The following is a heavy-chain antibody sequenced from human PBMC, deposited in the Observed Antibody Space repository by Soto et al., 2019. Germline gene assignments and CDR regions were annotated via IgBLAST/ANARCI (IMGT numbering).Heavy chain of an antibody. V-gene: IGHV3-74*01. CDR3: ARDHAVVVPAALIYYYYYGMDV. CDR2: INSDGSST. Sequence: GGSLRLSCAAAGFTFSSYWMHWVRQAPGKGLVWDSRINSDGSSTSYADSVKGRFTISRDNAKNTLYLQMNSLRAEDTAVYYCARDHAVVVPAALIYYYYYGMDVWGQGTTVTVS. D-gene: IGHD2-2*01. J-gene: IGHJ6*02. CDR1: GFTFSSYW.